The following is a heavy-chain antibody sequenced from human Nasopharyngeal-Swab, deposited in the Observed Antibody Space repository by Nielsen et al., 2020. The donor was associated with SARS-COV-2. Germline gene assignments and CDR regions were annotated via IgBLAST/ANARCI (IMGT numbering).Heavy chain of an antibody. CDR3: AKDITTFGVVIASFDY. J-gene: IGHJ4*02. Sequence: WIRQPPGKGLEWVSAISGSGGSTFYADSVKGRFTISRDSSKNTLYLQMNSLGAEDTAVYYCAKDITTFGVVIASFDYWGQGTLVTVSS. CDR2: ISGSGGST. V-gene: IGHV3-23*01. D-gene: IGHD3-3*01.